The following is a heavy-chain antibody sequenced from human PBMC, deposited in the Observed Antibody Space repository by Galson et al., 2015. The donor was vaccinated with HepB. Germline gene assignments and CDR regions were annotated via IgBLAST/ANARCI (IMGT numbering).Heavy chain of an antibody. Sequence: SVKVSWKASGGTFNTYTLSWVRQAPGQGLEWMGGIIPIFGSANYAQKFQGRVTITADESTSTTYMELRRLRSEDTAVYYCARQYDTSGYYPYWGQGTLVTVSS. CDR1: GGTFNTYT. D-gene: IGHD3-22*01. J-gene: IGHJ4*02. CDR2: IIPIFGSA. CDR3: ARQYDTSGYYPY. V-gene: IGHV1-69*13.